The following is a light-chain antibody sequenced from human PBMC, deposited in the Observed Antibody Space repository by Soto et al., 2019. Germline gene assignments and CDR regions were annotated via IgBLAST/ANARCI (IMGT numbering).Light chain of an antibody. CDR2: AAS. Sequence: DIQMTQSPSSLSASVGDRVTITCRASQSISSYLNWYQQKPGKAPKLLIYAASSLQSGVPSRFSGSGSGTDFTLTISSLQPEDFATYYCQQRYSTPRRFGQGTKVDIK. CDR1: QSISSY. CDR3: QQRYSTPRR. V-gene: IGKV1-39*01. J-gene: IGKJ1*01.